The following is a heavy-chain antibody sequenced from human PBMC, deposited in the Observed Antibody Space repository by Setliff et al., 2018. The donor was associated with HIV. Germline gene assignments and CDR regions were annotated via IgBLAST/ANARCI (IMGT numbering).Heavy chain of an antibody. V-gene: IGHV3-30*02. J-gene: IGHJ6*02. D-gene: IGHD3-10*02. CDR3: ALFYVRGAYDGIDV. Sequence: GGSLRLSCEASGLRFSSYEMHWVRQAPGKGLEWVAFVHQDGSPTTYGESVKGRFTVSRDNSKSTVSMQMNSLRREDTAIYYCALFYVRGAYDGIDVWGQGTLVTVSS. CDR2: VHQDGSPT. CDR1: GLRFSSYE.